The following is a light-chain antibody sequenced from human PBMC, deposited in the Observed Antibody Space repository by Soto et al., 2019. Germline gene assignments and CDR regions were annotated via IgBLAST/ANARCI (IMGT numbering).Light chain of an antibody. V-gene: IGLV1-40*01. CDR2: GNN. J-gene: IGLJ2*01. CDR1: SSNIGAGYD. CDR3: QSYYSSVSGVV. Sequence: QSVLTQPPSVSGAPGQRVTIPCTGSSSNIGAGYDVHWYQHLPGIAPKLLIYGNNNRPSGVPDRFAGSKSGTSASLAITGLQADDEAHYHCQSYYSSVSGVVFGGGTKLTVL.